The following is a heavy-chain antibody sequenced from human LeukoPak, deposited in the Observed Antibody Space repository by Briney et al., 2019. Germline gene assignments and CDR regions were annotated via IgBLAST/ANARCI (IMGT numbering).Heavy chain of an antibody. CDR1: GFTFSSYS. CDR3: ARGPYSSGWYRNRENWFDP. Sequence: GGSLRLSCAASGFTFSSYSMNWVRQAPGKGLEWVSSISSSSSYIYYADSVKGRFTISRDNAKNSLYLQMNSLRAEDTAVYYCARGPYSSGWYRNRENWFDPWGQGTLVTVSS. J-gene: IGHJ5*02. CDR2: ISSSSSYI. V-gene: IGHV3-21*01. D-gene: IGHD6-19*01.